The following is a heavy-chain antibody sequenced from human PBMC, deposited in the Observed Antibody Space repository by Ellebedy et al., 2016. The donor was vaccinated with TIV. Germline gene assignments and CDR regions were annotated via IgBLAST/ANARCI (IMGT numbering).Heavy chain of an antibody. Sequence: PGGSLRLSCAASGFTFNTYGLSWVRQGPGKGLEWVSGISYVGGNTYYVDSVKGRFTISRDNSKSILYLQMNSLRPEDSAVYYCTRDDSWPNDAFDIWGLGTLVTVAS. J-gene: IGHJ3*02. CDR1: GFTFNTYG. CDR3: TRDDSWPNDAFDI. CDR2: ISYVGGNT. D-gene: IGHD2-15*01. V-gene: IGHV3-23*01.